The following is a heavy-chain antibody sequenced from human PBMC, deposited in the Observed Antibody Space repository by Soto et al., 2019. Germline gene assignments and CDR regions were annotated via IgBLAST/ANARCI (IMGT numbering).Heavy chain of an antibody. D-gene: IGHD2-15*01. Sequence: QVQLVQSGAEVKKPGSSVKVSCKASGGTFSSYAISWVRQAPGQVLEWMGGIIPIFGTANYAQKFQGRVTITADESTSTAYMELSSLRSEDTAVYYCQKLGYCSGGSCQPPYYYYGMDVWGQGTTVTVSS. V-gene: IGHV1-69*01. CDR3: QKLGYCSGGSCQPPYYYYGMDV. CDR2: IIPIFGTA. CDR1: GGTFSSYA. J-gene: IGHJ6*02.